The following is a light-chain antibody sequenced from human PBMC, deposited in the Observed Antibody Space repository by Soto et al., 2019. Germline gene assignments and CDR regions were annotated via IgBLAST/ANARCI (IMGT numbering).Light chain of an antibody. CDR3: QQYYYWPPYT. V-gene: IGKV3-15*01. J-gene: IGKJ2*01. CDR2: GAS. Sequence: EIVMTQSPATLSVSPGETATLSCRASQTVGASLAWYQHRPGQSPRPLIYGASTRATGIPARFSGSGSGTEFTLTITSLQSEDFAIYYCQQYYYWPPYTFGPGTKVEMK. CDR1: QTVGAS.